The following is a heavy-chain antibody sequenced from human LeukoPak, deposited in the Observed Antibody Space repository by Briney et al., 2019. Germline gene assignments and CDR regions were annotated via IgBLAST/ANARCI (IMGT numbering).Heavy chain of an antibody. D-gene: IGHD6-13*01. J-gene: IGHJ4*02. Sequence: TGGSLRLSCSASGFTFSDYGMHWVRQAPGKGLEYVSAISGDGHSTYYADSLKGRFTISRDNSRKTLYLQMSSLRVEDTAVYYCARIAAAGTADYWGQGTLVTVSS. V-gene: IGHV3-64D*09. CDR2: ISGDGHST. CDR1: GFTFSDYG. CDR3: ARIAAAGTADY.